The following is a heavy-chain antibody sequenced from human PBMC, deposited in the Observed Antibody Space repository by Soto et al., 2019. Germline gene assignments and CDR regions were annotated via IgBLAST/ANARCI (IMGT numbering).Heavy chain of an antibody. CDR1: GFTFSSDG. CDR2: ISYDGSNK. CDR3: AKDRPSDAGGFDY. J-gene: IGHJ4*01. Sequence: QVQLVESVGGVVQPGRSLRLSCAASGFTFSSDGMHWVRQAPGKGLEWVAVISYDGSNKYYADSVKGRFTISRDNSKNTLYLQLNSLRDEDTAVYYCAKDRPSDAGGFDYWGHGTLVTVSS. V-gene: IGHV3-30*18. D-gene: IGHD3-16*01.